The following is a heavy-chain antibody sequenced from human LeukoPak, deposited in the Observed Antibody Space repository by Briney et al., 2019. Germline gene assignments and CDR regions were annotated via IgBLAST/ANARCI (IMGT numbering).Heavy chain of an antibody. Sequence: GGSLRLSCAASGFTFSSYAMSWVRQAPGKGLEWVSSISSSSSYIYYADSVKGRFTISRDNAKNSLYLQMNSLRAEDTAVYYCAREAGSPIDAFDIWGQGTMVTVSS. D-gene: IGHD3-10*01. J-gene: IGHJ3*02. CDR1: GFTFSSYA. CDR2: ISSSSSYI. CDR3: AREAGSPIDAFDI. V-gene: IGHV3-21*01.